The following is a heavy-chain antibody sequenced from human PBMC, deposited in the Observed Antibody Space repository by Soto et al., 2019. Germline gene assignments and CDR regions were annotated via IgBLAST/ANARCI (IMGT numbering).Heavy chain of an antibody. CDR1: GFTFSTYW. CDR3: ARAVYDSWYNY. CDR2: IKEDGSEK. J-gene: IGHJ4*02. Sequence: EVQLVESGGGLVQRGGSLSLSCAASGFTFSTYWMAWVRQAPGKGLEWVASIKEDGSEKYYVDSVKGRFTISRDNAEDSLFLQMNSLRAEDTAVYYGARAVYDSWYNYWGQGTLVTVSS. D-gene: IGHD6-13*01. V-gene: IGHV3-7*05.